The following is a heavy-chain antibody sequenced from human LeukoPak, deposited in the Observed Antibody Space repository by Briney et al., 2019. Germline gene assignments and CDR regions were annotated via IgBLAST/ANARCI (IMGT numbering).Heavy chain of an antibody. CDR3: ARIGSAMVDAFDI. D-gene: IGHD5-18*01. J-gene: IGHJ3*02. CDR2: IYPGDSDT. Sequence: GESLKISCKGSGYSFTSYWIGWVRHMPGKGLEWMGIIYPGDSDTRYSPSFQGQVTISADKSISTAYLQWSSLKASDTAMYYCARIGSAMVDAFDIWGQGTMVTVSS. V-gene: IGHV5-51*01. CDR1: GYSFTSYW.